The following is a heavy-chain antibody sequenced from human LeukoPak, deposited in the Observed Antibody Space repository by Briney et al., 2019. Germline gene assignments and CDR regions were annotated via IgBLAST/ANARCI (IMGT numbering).Heavy chain of an antibody. CDR2: IYSGGST. V-gene: IGHV3-66*01. CDR1: GFTVSSNY. Sequence: GGSLRLSCAASGFTVSSNYMSWVRQAPGKGLEWVSVIYSGGSTYYADSVKGRFTISRDNSKNTLYLQMNSLRAEDTAVYYCARDGQQLGQYYFDYWGQGTLVTVSS. J-gene: IGHJ4*02. D-gene: IGHD6-13*01. CDR3: ARDGQQLGQYYFDY.